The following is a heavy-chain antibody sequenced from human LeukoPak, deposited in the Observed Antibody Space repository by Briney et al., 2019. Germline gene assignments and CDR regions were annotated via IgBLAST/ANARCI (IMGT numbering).Heavy chain of an antibody. J-gene: IGHJ4*02. CDR3: AKVGDFWSAYFDY. D-gene: IGHD3-3*01. V-gene: IGHV3-23*01. CDR2: ISGSGGST. Sequence: GGSLRHSCAASGFTFSSYAMSWVRQAPGKGLEWVSAISGSGGSTYYADSVKGRFTISGDNSKNTLYLQMNSLRAEDTAVYYCAKVGDFWSAYFDYWGQGTLVTVSS. CDR1: GFTFSSYA.